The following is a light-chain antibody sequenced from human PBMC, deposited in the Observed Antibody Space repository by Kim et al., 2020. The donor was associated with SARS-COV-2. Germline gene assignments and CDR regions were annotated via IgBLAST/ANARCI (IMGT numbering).Light chain of an antibody. CDR1: QGISSH. Sequence: ASVGDRVTITCRASQGISSHLAWYQQKPGKAPKLLIYVASTLQSGVPSRFSGSASGTDFTLTISSLQPEDFATYYCQQLNSYHITFGQGTRLEIK. CDR3: QQLNSYHIT. CDR2: VAS. J-gene: IGKJ5*01. V-gene: IGKV1-9*01.